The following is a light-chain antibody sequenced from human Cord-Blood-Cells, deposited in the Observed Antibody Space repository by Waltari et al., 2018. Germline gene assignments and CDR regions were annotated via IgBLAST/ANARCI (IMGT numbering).Light chain of an antibody. CDR2: DVS. Sequence: QSDLTQSRSVSGSPGQSVTISCTGTSSDVGGYNYVSWYQQHPGKAPKLMIYDVSKRPSGVPDRFSGSKSGNTASLTISGLQAEDEADYYCCSYAGSYTHYVFGTGTKVTVL. CDR3: CSYAGSYTHYV. V-gene: IGLV2-11*01. CDR1: SSDVGGYNY. J-gene: IGLJ1*01.